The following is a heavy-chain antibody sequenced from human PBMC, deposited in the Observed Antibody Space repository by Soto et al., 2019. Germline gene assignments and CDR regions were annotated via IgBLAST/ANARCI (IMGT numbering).Heavy chain of an antibody. Sequence: GGSLSLSCISSGFTFRTYTMNWVRQAPGKGLEWVSGIRGFSPYTFYAESVKGRFTISRDNAKNSLYLQMNSLRAEDTAVYYCARDRGYDAHDYYYNAMDVWGQGTTVTVSS. J-gene: IGHJ6*02. CDR1: GFTFRTYT. CDR3: ARDRGYDAHDYYYNAMDV. D-gene: IGHD3-10*01. CDR2: IRGFSPYT. V-gene: IGHV3-21*01.